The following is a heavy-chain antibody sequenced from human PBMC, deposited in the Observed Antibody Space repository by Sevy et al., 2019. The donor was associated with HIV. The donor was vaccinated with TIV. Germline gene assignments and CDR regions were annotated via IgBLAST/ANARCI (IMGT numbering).Heavy chain of an antibody. CDR1: GFTFSSYA. CDR3: AKMIIGGEYQLLFAVAGTFYYYYGMDV. D-gene: IGHD2-2*01. V-gene: IGHV3-23*01. Sequence: GGSLRLSCAASGFTFSSYAMSWVRQAPGKGLEWVSATSGSGGSTYYADSVKGRFTISRDNSKSTLYLQMNSLRAEDTAVYYCAKMIIGGEYQLLFAVAGTFYYYYGMDVWGQGTTVTVSS. J-gene: IGHJ6*02. CDR2: TSGSGGST.